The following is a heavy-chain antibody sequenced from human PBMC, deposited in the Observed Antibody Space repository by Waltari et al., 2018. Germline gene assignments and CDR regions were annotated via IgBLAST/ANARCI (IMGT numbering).Heavy chain of an antibody. D-gene: IGHD3-10*01. CDR2: IYSGGST. V-gene: IGHV3-53*01. J-gene: IGHJ2*01. Sequence: VQLVESGGGLIQPGGSLRLSCAASGFTVSSNYMSWVRQAPGKGLEWVSVIYSGGSTYYADFVKGRFTISRDNSKNTLDLQMNSLRAEYTAVYYCASALWDSGSYWYFDLWGRGTLVTVSS. CDR3: ASALWDSGSYWYFDL. CDR1: GFTVSSNY.